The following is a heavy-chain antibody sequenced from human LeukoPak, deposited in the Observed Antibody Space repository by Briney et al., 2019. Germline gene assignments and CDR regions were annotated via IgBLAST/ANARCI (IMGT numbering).Heavy chain of an antibody. CDR2: ISSSSTYI. V-gene: IGHV3-21*01. Sequence: PGGSLRLSCAASGFTFSSYSMNWVRQPPGKGLEWVSSISSSSTYIYYADSVKGRFIISRDNSKNTLYLQMNSLRAEDTAVYFCTRGELGMVDYWGQGTLVTVSS. D-gene: IGHD5-24*01. J-gene: IGHJ4*02. CDR3: TRGELGMVDY. CDR1: GFTFSSYS.